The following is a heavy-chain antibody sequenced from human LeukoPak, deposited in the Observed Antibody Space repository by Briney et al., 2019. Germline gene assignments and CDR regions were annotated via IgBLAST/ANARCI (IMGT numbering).Heavy chain of an antibody. CDR1: GFTFSNYW. V-gene: IGHV3-7*01. J-gene: IGHJ4*02. CDR3: ARDRQIAY. Sequence: GGSLRLSCAASGFTFSNYWLTWVRQAPGQGLEWVANIKQDGSEKHYVDSVKGRLTISRDNAKNSLYLQMNSLRGEDTAVYYCARDRQIAYWGQGTLVTVSS. CDR2: IKQDGSEK.